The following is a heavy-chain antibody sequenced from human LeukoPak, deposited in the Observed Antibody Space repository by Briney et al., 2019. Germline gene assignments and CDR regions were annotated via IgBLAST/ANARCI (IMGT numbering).Heavy chain of an antibody. CDR2: INHSGST. V-gene: IGHV4-34*01. CDR1: GGSFSGYY. CDR3: ASPGSCSSTSCYNNWFDP. D-gene: IGHD2-2*02. Sequence: ASETLSLTCAVYGGSFSGYYCSWIRQPPGKGLEWIGEINHSGSTNYNPSLKSRVTISVDTSKNQFSLKLSSVTAADTAVYYCASPGSCSSTSCYNNWFDPWGQGTLVTVSS. J-gene: IGHJ5*02.